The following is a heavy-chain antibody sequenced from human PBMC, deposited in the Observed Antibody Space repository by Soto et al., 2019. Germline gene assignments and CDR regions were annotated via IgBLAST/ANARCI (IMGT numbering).Heavy chain of an antibody. CDR1: GYTFTSYG. CDR3: ARARYFDWLLLNYYYMDV. J-gene: IGHJ6*03. D-gene: IGHD3-9*01. Sequence: ASVKVSCKASGYTFTSYGISWVRQAPGQGLEWMGWISAYNGNTNYAQKLQGRVTMTTDTSTSTAYMELRSLRSDDTAVYYCARARYFDWLLLNYYYMDVRGKGTTLTVSS. CDR2: ISAYNGNT. V-gene: IGHV1-18*01.